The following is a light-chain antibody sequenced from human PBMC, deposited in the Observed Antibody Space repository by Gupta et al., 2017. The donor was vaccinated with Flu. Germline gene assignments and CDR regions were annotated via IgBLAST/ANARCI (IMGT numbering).Light chain of an antibody. J-gene: IGKJ4*01. V-gene: IGKV3-11*01. CDR3: QQRADWPLT. CDR1: QSVKGA. CDR2: DAS. Sequence: EVVLTQSPATLSLSPGERATLSCRASQSVKGALAWYKQKPGQAPRLLVYDASNRAAGIPVKFSGSGSGTDFTLTISDLEPEDFAVYYCQQRADWPLTFGGGTKVEIK.